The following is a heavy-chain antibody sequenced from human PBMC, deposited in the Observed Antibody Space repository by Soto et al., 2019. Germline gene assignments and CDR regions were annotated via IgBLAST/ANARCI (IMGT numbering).Heavy chain of an antibody. CDR1: GFTFTSSA. V-gene: IGHV1-58*01. D-gene: IGHD3-3*01. J-gene: IGHJ5*02. CDR2: IVVGSGNT. CDR3: AADRYDFWSGYYTGLSGWFDH. Sequence: QMQLVQSGPEVKKPGTSVKVSCKASGFTFTSSAVQWVRQARGQRLEWIGWIVVGSGNTNYAQKFQERVTITRDMSTSTAYMELSSLRSEDTAVYYCAADRYDFWSGYYTGLSGWFDHWGQGTLVTVSS.